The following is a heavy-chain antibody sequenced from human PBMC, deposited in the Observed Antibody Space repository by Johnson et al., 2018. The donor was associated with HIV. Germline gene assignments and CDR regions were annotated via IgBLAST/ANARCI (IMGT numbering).Heavy chain of an antibody. J-gene: IGHJ3*02. Sequence: QVQLVECGGGVVQPGRSLRLSCAASGFTFSSYGMHWVRQAPGKGLEWVAVISYDGHNKYYVDSVKGRFTISRDNSKNTLYLQMNSLGPEDTAVYYCAKERRAPRAFDIWGQGTMVTVSS. CDR2: ISYDGHNK. V-gene: IGHV3-30*18. CDR3: AKERRAPRAFDI. CDR1: GFTFSSYG.